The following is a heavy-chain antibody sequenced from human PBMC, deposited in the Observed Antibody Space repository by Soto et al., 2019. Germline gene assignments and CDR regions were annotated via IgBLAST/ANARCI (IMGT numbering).Heavy chain of an antibody. Sequence: GGSLRLSCAASGFTFSSYAMSWVRQAPGKGLEWVSAISGSGGSTYHTDSVKGRFIISRDNSKNTLYLQMNSLRAEDTAVYYCAQGSGYSYSYTLWFDPWGKGTLVTVSS. CDR1: GFTFSSYA. V-gene: IGHV3-23*01. CDR2: ISGSGGST. D-gene: IGHD5-18*01. J-gene: IGHJ5*02. CDR3: AQGSGYSYSYTLWFDP.